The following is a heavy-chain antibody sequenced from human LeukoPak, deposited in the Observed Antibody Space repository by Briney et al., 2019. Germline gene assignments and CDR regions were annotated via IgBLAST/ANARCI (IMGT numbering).Heavy chain of an antibody. J-gene: IGHJ3*02. CDR2: IWYDGSNK. CDR3: AREYCGGDCYLPDAFDI. V-gene: IGHV3-33*01. Sequence: GGSLRLSCAASGFTFSSYGMHWVRQAPGKGLEWVAVIWYDGSNKYYADSVKGRFTISRDNSKNTLYLQMNSLRAEDTAVYYCAREYCGGDCYLPDAFDIWGQGTMVTVSS. D-gene: IGHD2-21*01. CDR1: GFTFSSYG.